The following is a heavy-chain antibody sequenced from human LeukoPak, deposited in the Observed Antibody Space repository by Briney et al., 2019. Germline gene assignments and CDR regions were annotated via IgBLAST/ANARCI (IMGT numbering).Heavy chain of an antibody. CDR2: VSGDGSDT. D-gene: IGHD6-6*01. J-gene: IGHJ4*02. Sequence: PGGSLRLSCAASGFKFDDYAMHWVRQAPGKGLEWVDLVSGDGSDTYYADSLKGRFTISRDNRKNSLFLHISSLTTEDTALYYCTKDLQHSSSNWGQGTLVIVSS. CDR1: GFKFDDYA. CDR3: TKDLQHSSSN. V-gene: IGHV3-43*02.